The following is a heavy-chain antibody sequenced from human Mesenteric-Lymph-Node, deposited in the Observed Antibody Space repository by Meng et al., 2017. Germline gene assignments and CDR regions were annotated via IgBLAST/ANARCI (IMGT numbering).Heavy chain of an antibody. CDR2: IGHSGFT. CDR3: ARHPSWGTGSIHF. D-gene: IGHD1-1*01. J-gene: IGHJ4*02. CDR1: GGSFSGYY. V-gene: IGHV4-39*01. Sequence: QGQLQESGPGLLKPSETLSLTCAVYGGSFSGYYWGWIRQPPGKGLEWIGSIGHSGFTYYTPSLKSRVTVSIDTSRNQFSLWLTSVTAADTAVYYCARHPSWGTGSIHFWGQGTLVTVSS.